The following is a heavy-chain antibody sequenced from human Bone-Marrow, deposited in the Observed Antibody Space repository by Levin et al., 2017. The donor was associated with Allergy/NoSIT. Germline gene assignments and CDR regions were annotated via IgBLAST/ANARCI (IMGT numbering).Heavy chain of an antibody. CDR2: INHSGST. D-gene: IGHD2-15*01. Sequence: SETLSLTCAVYGGSFSGYYWSWIRQPPGKGLEWIGEINHSGSTNYNPSLKSRVTISVDTSKNQFSLKLSSVTAADTAVYYCARVLPYCSGGSCYSHYYYYYMDVWGKGTTVTVSS. V-gene: IGHV4-34*01. J-gene: IGHJ6*03. CDR3: ARVLPYCSGGSCYSHYYYYYMDV. CDR1: GGSFSGYY.